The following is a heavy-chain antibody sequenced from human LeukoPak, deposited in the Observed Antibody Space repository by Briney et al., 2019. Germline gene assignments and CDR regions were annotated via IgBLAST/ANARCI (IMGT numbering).Heavy chain of an antibody. CDR1: GFTFHDYA. CDR3: GKDLNGVVGASID. CDR2: ISGDGGGT. J-gene: IGHJ4*02. V-gene: IGHV3-43*02. D-gene: IGHD1-26*01. Sequence: PGGSLRLSCAASGFTFHDYAMQWVRQAPGKGLEWVSLISGDGGGTFYADSVKGRFTISRDNSRNSLYLQMNSLRTEDTAFYYCGKDLNGVVGASIDWGQGTLVTVSS.